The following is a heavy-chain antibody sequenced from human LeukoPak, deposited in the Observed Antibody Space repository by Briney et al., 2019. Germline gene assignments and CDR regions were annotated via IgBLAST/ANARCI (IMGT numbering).Heavy chain of an antibody. CDR3: ARGRAAMGHFDY. J-gene: IGHJ4*02. CDR2: IRYDGSNK. D-gene: IGHD5-18*01. Sequence: GGSLRLSCAASGFTFSSYGMHWVRQAPGKGLEWVAFIRYDGSNKYYADSVKGRFTISRDNSKNTLYLQMDSLRAEDTAVYYCARGRAAMGHFDYWGQGTLVTVSS. CDR1: GFTFSSYG. V-gene: IGHV3-30*02.